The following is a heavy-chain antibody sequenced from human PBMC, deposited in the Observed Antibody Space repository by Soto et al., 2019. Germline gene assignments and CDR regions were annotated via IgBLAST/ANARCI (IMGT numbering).Heavy chain of an antibody. Sequence: GGSLRLSCAASGFTFSSYDLHWVRQATGKGLEWVSATGTAGDTYYPGSVKGRFTISRENAKNSLYLQMNSLRAGDTAVYYCARGGLRTAVDYWGQGTLVTVSS. J-gene: IGHJ4*02. CDR2: TGTAGDT. D-gene: IGHD5-12*01. V-gene: IGHV3-13*01. CDR1: GFTFSSYD. CDR3: ARGGLRTAVDY.